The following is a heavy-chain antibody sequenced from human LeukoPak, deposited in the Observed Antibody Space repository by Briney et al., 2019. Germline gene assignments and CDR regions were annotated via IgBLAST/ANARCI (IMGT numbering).Heavy chain of an antibody. J-gene: IGHJ4*02. D-gene: IGHD5-18*01. CDR2: IIPIFGTA. CDR3: ARDRVEYSYAHNFDY. V-gene: IGHV1-69*05. Sequence: SVKVSCKASGGTFSSYAISWVRQAPGQGLEWMGRIIPIFGTANYAQKFQGRVTITTDESTSTAYMELSSLRSEDTAVYYCARDRVEYSYAHNFDYWGQGTLVTVSS. CDR1: GGTFSSYA.